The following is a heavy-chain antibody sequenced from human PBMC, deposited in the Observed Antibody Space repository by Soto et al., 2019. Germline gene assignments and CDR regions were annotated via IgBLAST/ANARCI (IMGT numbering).Heavy chain of an antibody. V-gene: IGHV1-18*04. CDR2: IGAYNG. CDR3: ARRIAAATKDY. CDR1: GYTYASYG. D-gene: IGHD6-13*01. Sequence: GASVKVSCKASGYTYASYGISWVRQAPGQGLEWMGWIGAYNGNYAQNLQGRVTMTTDTSTSTAYMELRSLRSDDTAVYYCARRIAAATKDYWGQGTLVTVSS. J-gene: IGHJ4*02.